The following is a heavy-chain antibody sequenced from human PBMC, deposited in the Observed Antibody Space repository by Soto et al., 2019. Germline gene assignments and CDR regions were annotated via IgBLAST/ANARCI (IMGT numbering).Heavy chain of an antibody. V-gene: IGHV3-74*01. CDR1: GFIFSNYG. J-gene: IGHJ6*03. Sequence: EVQLVESGGGLVQPGGSLRLSCAASGFIFSNYGMRWVRQGQGKGLVWVSSIQSDGSTTIHADSVKGRFTISRDNAKNTLYLQMDSLRAEDTAVYYCARVRPGHYMDVWGKGTTVTVSS. D-gene: IGHD6-25*01. CDR3: ARVRPGHYMDV. CDR2: IQSDGSTT.